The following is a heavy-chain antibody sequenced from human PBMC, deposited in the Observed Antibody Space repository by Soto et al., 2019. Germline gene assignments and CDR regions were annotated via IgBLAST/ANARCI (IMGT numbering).Heavy chain of an antibody. V-gene: IGHV3-9*01. Sequence: GGSVGLACAASGFTFEDYAMHWVRQAPGKGLEWVSGISWHSNNLGYADSVKGRFTISRDNSKNTLYLQMNSLRAEDTAVYYCAREDQNLYSSSSSAFDIWGQGTMVTVSS. CDR3: AREDQNLYSSSSSAFDI. J-gene: IGHJ3*02. CDR2: ISWHSNNL. D-gene: IGHD6-6*01. CDR1: GFTFEDYA.